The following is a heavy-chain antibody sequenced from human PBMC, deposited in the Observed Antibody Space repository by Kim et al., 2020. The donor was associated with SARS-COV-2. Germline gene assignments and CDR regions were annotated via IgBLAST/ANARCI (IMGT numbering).Heavy chain of an antibody. CDR1: GGSISSSSYY. V-gene: IGHV4-39*01. J-gene: IGHJ5*01. Sequence: SETLSLTCTVSGGSISSSSYYWGWIRQPPGKGLEWIGSIYYSGSTYYNPSLKSRVTISVDTSKNQFSLKLSSVTTADTAVYYCARRSSVVLWFGESNWF. CDR2: IYYSGST. CDR3: ARRSSVVLWFGESNWF. D-gene: IGHD3-10*01.